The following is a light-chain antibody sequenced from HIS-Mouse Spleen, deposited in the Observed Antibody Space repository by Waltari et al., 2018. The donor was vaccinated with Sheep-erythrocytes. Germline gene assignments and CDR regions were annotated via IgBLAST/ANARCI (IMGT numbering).Light chain of an antibody. CDR2: EVS. J-gene: IGLJ3*02. CDR1: SSDVGGYNY. Sequence: QSALTQPASVSGSPGQSITISCTGTSSDVGGYNYVSWYQQHPGKAPKLMIYEVSNRASGVSNRFSGSKSGNTASLTISGLQAEDEADYYCRSYTSSSTWVFGGGTKLTVL. V-gene: IGLV2-14*01. CDR3: RSYTSSSTWV.